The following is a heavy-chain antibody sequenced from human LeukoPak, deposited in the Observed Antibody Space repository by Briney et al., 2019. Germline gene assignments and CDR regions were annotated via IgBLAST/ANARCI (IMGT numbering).Heavy chain of an antibody. D-gene: IGHD3-3*01. CDR3: AKDLNYDFWSGLGN. CDR1: GFTFSSYG. Sequence: ARSLRLSCAVSGFTFSSYGMHWVRQAPGKGLEWMTLISYDGTNKYYADSVKGRFTISRDNSKNTLYLQMNSLRAEDTAVYYCAKDLNYDFWSGLGNWGQGTLVTVSS. J-gene: IGHJ4*02. CDR2: ISYDGTNK. V-gene: IGHV3-30*18.